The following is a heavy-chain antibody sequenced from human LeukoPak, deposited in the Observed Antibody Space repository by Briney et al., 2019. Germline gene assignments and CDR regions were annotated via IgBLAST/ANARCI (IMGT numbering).Heavy chain of an antibody. CDR2: ISYDGSNK. CDR3: ARGGYDFWSGYYLL. J-gene: IGHJ4*02. V-gene: IGHV3-30*04. D-gene: IGHD3-3*01. CDR1: GFTFSSYA. Sequence: GGSLRLSCAASGFTFSSYAMHWVRQAPGKGLEWVAVISYDGSNKYYADSVNGRFTISRDNSKNTLYLQMNSLRAEDTAVYYCARGGYDFWSGYYLLWGQGTLVTASS.